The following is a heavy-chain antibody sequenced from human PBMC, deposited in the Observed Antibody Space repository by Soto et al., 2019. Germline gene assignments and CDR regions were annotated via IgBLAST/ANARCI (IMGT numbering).Heavy chain of an antibody. J-gene: IGHJ4*02. D-gene: IGHD7-27*01. V-gene: IGHV3-30-3*01. CDR2: VSYEGSNK. CDR1: GFTSSSYA. Sequence: PGGSLRLSCAASGFTSSSYAMHWVRQARGKGLEWVAVVSYEGSNKYYADSVKGRFIISRDNSKSTLYLQMNSLRTEDTAVYYCVPPPGSAHWDYWGQGTLVTVSS. CDR3: VPPPGSAHWDY.